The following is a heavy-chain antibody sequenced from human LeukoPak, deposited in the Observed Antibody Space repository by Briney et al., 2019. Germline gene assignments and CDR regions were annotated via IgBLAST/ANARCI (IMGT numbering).Heavy chain of an antibody. CDR3: TKDSTWARFDY. CDR2: ITGDGGST. CDR1: GFTSHDYT. Sequence: GGSLRLSCAASGFTSHDYTMHWVRQPPGKGLEWVSLITGDGGSTYYADSVKGRFTISRDNSKNSLYLQMNSLTTEDTALYYCTKDSTWARFDYWGQGTLVTVSS. V-gene: IGHV3-43*02. J-gene: IGHJ4*02.